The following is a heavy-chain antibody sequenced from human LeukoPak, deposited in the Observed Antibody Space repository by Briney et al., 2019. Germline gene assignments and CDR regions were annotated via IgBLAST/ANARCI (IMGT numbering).Heavy chain of an antibody. CDR3: AKVSVCYGCYLDY. CDR2: INGAGDNT. Sequence: GGSLRLSCAASGYTFRSHGLTCVRRAPGQGLGWVSTINGAGDNTYYAETVKGRFTISRDNSKNTLYLQMHSLRAEDTAIYYCAKVSVCYGCYLDYWGQGTLVTVS. D-gene: IGHD3-16*01. CDR1: GYTFRSHG. V-gene: IGHV3-23*01. J-gene: IGHJ4*02.